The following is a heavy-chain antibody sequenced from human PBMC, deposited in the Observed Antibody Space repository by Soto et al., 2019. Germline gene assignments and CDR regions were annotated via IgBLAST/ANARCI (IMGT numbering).Heavy chain of an antibody. J-gene: IGHJ6*03. Sequence: GGSLRLSCAASGFTFSSYWMSWVRQAPGKGLEWVANIKQDGSEKYYVDSVKGRFTISRDNAKNSLYLQMNSLRAEDTAVYYCARLTMDMAARPPYYYYYYMDVWGKGTTVTVSS. D-gene: IGHD6-6*01. CDR1: GFTFSSYW. CDR2: IKQDGSEK. CDR3: ARLTMDMAARPPYYYYYYMDV. V-gene: IGHV3-7*01.